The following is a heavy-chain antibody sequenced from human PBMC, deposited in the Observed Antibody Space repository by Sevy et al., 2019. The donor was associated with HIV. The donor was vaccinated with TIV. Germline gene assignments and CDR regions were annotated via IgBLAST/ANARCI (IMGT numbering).Heavy chain of an antibody. Sequence: GGSLRLSCAASGFIFSDYYMSWIRQAPGKGLEWVSYISSSGSTIYYADSVKGRFTISRDNAKNSLSLQMNSLSAEDTAVYYCARDTNYFYVDVWGKGTTVTVSS. CDR3: ARDTNYFYVDV. CDR1: GFIFSDYY. J-gene: IGHJ6*03. D-gene: IGHD1-1*01. CDR2: ISSSGSTI. V-gene: IGHV3-11*04.